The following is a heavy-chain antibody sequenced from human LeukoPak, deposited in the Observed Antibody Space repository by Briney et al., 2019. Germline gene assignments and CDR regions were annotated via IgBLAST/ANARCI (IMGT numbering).Heavy chain of an antibody. CDR3: ARDRARDYWFDP. Sequence: SETLSLTCTVSGGSISSYYWGWIRQPPGKGLEWIGSIYHSGSTYYNPSLKSRVTISVDTSKNQFSLKLSSVTAADTAVYYCARDRARDYWFDPWGRGTLVTVSS. CDR2: IYHSGST. V-gene: IGHV4-39*07. D-gene: IGHD3-10*01. CDR1: GGSISSYY. J-gene: IGHJ5*02.